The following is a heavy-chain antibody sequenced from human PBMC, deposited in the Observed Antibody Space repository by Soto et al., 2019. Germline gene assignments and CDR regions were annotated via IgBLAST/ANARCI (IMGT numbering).Heavy chain of an antibody. CDR3: ARGEVIQSISYFYYGMAV. Sequence: ASVKVSCKASGYTFTSYGISWVRQAPGQGLEWMGWISAYNGNTNYAQKLQGRVTMTTDTSTSTAYMELRSLRSDDTAVYYCARGEVIQSISYFYYGMAVWGQGTTVTVSS. D-gene: IGHD3-16*02. CDR1: GYTFTSYG. V-gene: IGHV1-18*01. CDR2: ISAYNGNT. J-gene: IGHJ6*02.